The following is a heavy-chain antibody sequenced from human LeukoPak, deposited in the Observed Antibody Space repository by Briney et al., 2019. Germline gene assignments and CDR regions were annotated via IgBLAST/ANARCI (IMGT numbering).Heavy chain of an antibody. Sequence: PGGSLRLSCAASGFTFSSYAMHWVRQAPGKGLEWVAVISYDGSNKYYADSVKGRFTISRDNSKNTLYLQMNSLRAEDTAVYYCATDPGIAAAGTPGGIYWGQGTLVTVSS. J-gene: IGHJ4*02. CDR1: GFTFSSYA. CDR2: ISYDGSNK. V-gene: IGHV3-30-3*01. CDR3: ATDPGIAAAGTPGGIY. D-gene: IGHD6-13*01.